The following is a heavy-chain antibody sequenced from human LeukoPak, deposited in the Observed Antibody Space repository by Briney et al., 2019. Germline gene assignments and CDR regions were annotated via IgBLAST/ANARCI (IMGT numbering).Heavy chain of an antibody. D-gene: IGHD2-15*01. CDR3: ASGGCGGSCYSIYYYYYMDV. CDR2: VIPIFGTA. V-gene: IGHV1-69*05. Sequence: ASVKVSCKASGGTFSSYAISWVRQAPGQGVEWMGGVIPIFGTANYAQKFQGSGMITTDESTRTAYMELSSLRSEDTAVYYCASGGCGGSCYSIYYYYYMDVWGKGTTVTVSS. CDR1: GGTFSSYA. J-gene: IGHJ6*03.